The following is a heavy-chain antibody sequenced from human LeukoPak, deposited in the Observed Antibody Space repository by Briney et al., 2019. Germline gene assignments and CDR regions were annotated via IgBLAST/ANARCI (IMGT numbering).Heavy chain of an antibody. J-gene: IGHJ6*02. V-gene: IGHV3-30-3*01. CDR1: GFTFSSYA. Sequence: GRSLRLSCAASGFTFSSYAMHWVLQAPGKGLEWVAVISYDGSNKYYADSVKGRFTISRDNSKNTLYLQMNSLRAEDTAVYYCARDRVVVVPAASTYYYYYYGMDVWGQGTTVTVSS. D-gene: IGHD2-2*01. CDR2: ISYDGSNK. CDR3: ARDRVVVVPAASTYYYYYYGMDV.